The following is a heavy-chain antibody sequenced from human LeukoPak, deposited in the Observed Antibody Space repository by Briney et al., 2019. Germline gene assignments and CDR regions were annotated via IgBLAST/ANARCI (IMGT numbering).Heavy chain of an antibody. D-gene: IGHD3-16*01. CDR3: ARGGGLDV. Sequence: YPGGSLRLSCAASGFTFSSYWMNWARQAPGKGLEWVASINHNGNVSYYVDSVKGRFTISRDNAKNSLYLQMSNLRVEDTAVYFCARGGGLDVWGQGATVTVSS. CDR2: INHNGNVS. J-gene: IGHJ6*02. V-gene: IGHV3-7*03. CDR1: GFTFSSYW.